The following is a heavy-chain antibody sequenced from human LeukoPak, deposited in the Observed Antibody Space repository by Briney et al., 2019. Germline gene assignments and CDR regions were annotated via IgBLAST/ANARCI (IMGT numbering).Heavy chain of an antibody. CDR3: ARVGYCSSTSCYTG. Sequence: SETLSLTCAVYGGSFSGYYWSWIRQPPGKGLEWIGEINHSGSTNYNPSLKCRVTISVDTSKNQFSLKLSSVTAADTAVYYCARVGYCSSTSCYTGWSQGTLVTVSS. CDR1: GGSFSGYY. D-gene: IGHD2-2*02. CDR2: INHSGST. J-gene: IGHJ4*02. V-gene: IGHV4-34*01.